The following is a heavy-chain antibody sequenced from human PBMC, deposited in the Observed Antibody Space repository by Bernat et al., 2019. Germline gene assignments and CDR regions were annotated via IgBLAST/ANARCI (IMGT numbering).Heavy chain of an antibody. CDR2: ISTSGTYI. D-gene: IGHD2-21*02. CDR1: GFTFSSYG. CDR3: ARDLTALRTWYLDL. Sequence: EVQLVESGGGLVNPGGSLRVSCAGSGFTFSSYGMNWVRQAPGKGLEWVSYISTSGTYIYYADSVSGRFTISRDNAKNSLYLQMNILRAEDTAIYYCARDLTALRTWYLDLWGRGTMVTVSS. V-gene: IGHV3-21*05. J-gene: IGHJ2*01.